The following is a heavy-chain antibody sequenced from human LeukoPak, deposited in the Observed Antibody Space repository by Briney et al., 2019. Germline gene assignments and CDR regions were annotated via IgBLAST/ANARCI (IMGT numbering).Heavy chain of an antibody. D-gene: IGHD3-22*01. CDR3: AKDMRSSGYSDAFDI. CDR1: GFNYSSYT. Sequence: PGGSLRLSCAASGFNYSSYTMNWVRQAPGMGLEWLSYISASRGITYYADSVKGRFTISRDNSKNTLYLQMNSLRAEDTAVYYCAKDMRSSGYSDAFDIWGQGTMVTVSS. J-gene: IGHJ3*02. CDR2: ISASRGIT. V-gene: IGHV3-23*01.